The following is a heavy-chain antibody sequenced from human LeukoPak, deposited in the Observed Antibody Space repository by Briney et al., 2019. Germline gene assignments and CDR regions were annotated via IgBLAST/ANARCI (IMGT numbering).Heavy chain of an antibody. J-gene: IGHJ4*02. Sequence: GGSLRLSCAASGFTFDDYAMHWVRQAPGKGLEWVSGISWNSGSIGYADSVEGRFTISRDNAKNSLYLQMNSLRAEDTALYYCAKVGEGPFDYWGQGTLVTVSS. CDR1: GFTFDDYA. V-gene: IGHV3-9*01. CDR3: AKVGEGPFDY. CDR2: ISWNSGSI.